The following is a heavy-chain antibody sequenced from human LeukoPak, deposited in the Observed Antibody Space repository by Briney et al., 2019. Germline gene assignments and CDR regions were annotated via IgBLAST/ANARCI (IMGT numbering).Heavy chain of an antibody. D-gene: IGHD3-16*02. V-gene: IGHV4-61*08. J-gene: IGHJ4*02. CDR2: IYYSGST. CDR1: GGSISSGGYS. Sequence: PSQTLSLTCAVSGGSISSGGYSWSWIRQPPGKGLEWIGYIYYSGSTNYNPSLKSRVTISVDTSKNQFSLKLSSVTAADTAVYYCARARGYRPYYFDYWGQGTLVTVSS. CDR3: ARARGYRPYYFDY.